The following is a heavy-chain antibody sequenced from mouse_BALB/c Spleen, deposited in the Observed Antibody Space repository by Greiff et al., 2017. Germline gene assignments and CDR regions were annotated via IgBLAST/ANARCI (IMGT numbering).Heavy chain of an antibody. V-gene: IGHV1-7*01. CDR3: AKGGLRRDYAMDY. D-gene: IGHD2-12*01. J-gene: IGHJ4*01. CDR1: GYTFTSYW. CDR2: INPSTGYT. Sequence: QVQLQQSGAELAKPGASVKMSCKASGYTFTSYWMHWVKQRPGQGLEWIGYINPSTGYTEYNQKFKDKATLTADKSSSTAYMQLSSLTSEDSAVYYCAKGGLRRDYAMDYWGQGTSVTVSS.